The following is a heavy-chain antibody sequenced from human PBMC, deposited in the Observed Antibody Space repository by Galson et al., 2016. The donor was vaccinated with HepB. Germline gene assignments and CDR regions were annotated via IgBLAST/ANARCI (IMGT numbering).Heavy chain of an antibody. Sequence: LRLSCAASEFTFSTYGMHWVRQAPGKGLEWVALIWHDGSNKYYADSVKGRFTISRDNPKNALYLQMNSLKVEDTAVYYCAREMHVAAAAAFDFWGRGTLVTVSS. CDR3: AREMHVAAAAAFDF. V-gene: IGHV3-33*01. CDR2: IWHDGSNK. J-gene: IGHJ4*02. D-gene: IGHD6-13*01. CDR1: EFTFSTYG.